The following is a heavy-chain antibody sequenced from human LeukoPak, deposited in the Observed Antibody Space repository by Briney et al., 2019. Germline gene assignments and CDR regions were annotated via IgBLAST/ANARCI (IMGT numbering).Heavy chain of an antibody. D-gene: IGHD1-1*01. CDR3: AKKAGNYYYYYYMDV. V-gene: IGHV3-23*01. CDR2: ISHTGSLK. Sequence: GGSLRLSCAASGFTSTPSELNWVRQAPGKGLEWISYISHTGSLKYYADSVKGRFTISRDNSKNTLYLQMNSLRAEDTAVYNCAKKAGNYYYYYYMDVWGKGTTVTVSS. J-gene: IGHJ6*03. CDR1: GFTSTPSE.